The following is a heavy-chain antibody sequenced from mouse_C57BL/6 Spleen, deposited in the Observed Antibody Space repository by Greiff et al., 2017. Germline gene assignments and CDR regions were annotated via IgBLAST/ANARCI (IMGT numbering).Heavy chain of an antibody. Sequence: QVQLQQPGAELVKPGASVKMSCKASGYTFTSYWITWVKQRPGQGLEWIGDIYPGSGSTNYNEKFKSKATLTVDTSSSTAYMQLSSLTSEDSAVYYCARAPPYDDGYYAWYCDVWGTGTTVTVSS. D-gene: IGHD2-3*01. CDR3: ARAPPYDDGYYAWYCDV. CDR1: GYTFTSYW. CDR2: IYPGSGST. J-gene: IGHJ1*03. V-gene: IGHV1-55*01.